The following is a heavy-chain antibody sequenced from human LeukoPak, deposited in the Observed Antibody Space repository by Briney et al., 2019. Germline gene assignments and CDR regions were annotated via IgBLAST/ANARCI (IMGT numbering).Heavy chain of an antibody. D-gene: IGHD2-2*02. CDR1: GYSFSSYG. CDR2: INTNTGNP. Sequence: GASVKVSCKASGYSFSSYGIHWVRQAPGQGLEWMGWINTNTGNPTYAQGFTGRFVFSLDTSVSTAYLQISSLKAEDTAVYYCARDIVVVPAAIQGELESDYWGQGTLVTVSS. CDR3: ARDIVVVPAAIQGELESDY. J-gene: IGHJ4*02. V-gene: IGHV7-4-1*02.